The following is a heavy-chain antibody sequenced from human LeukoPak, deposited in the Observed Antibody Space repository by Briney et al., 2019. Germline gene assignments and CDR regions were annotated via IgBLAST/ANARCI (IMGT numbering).Heavy chain of an antibody. V-gene: IGHV4-39*07. D-gene: IGHD1-26*01. Sequence: SETLSLTCTVSGGSISSSSYYWGWIRQPPGKGPEWIGSIYFGGNTYYNPSLKSRVTISMDTSKNHFSLKLKSVTAADTAVYYCARLVAIVGATWRDYWGQGTLVTVSS. CDR3: ARLVAIVGATWRDY. CDR2: IYFGGNT. J-gene: IGHJ4*02. CDR1: GGSISSSSYY.